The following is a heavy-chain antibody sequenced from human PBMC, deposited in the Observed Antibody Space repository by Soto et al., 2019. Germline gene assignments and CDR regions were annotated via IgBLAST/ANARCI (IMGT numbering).Heavy chain of an antibody. CDR1: GGTFSSYA. CDR3: ARPVLRLIYYGMDV. D-gene: IGHD3-3*01. CDR2: IIPIFGTA. V-gene: IGHV1-69*12. J-gene: IGHJ6*02. Sequence: QVQLVQSGAEVKKPGSSVKVSCKASGGTFSSYAISWVRQAPGQGLEWMGGIIPIFGTANYAQKFQGSVTITADESTSTDYMELSSLRSEDTAVYYCARPVLRLIYYGMDVWGQGTTVTVSS.